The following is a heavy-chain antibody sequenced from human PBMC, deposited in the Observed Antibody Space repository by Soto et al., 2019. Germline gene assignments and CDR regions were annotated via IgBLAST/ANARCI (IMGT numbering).Heavy chain of an antibody. CDR3: AKDHRAALYSDNQYFDY. CDR2: ISGSGGST. J-gene: IGHJ4*02. V-gene: IGHV3-23*01. Sequence: HPGGSLRLSCAASGFTFSSYAMSWVRQAPGKGLEWVSAISGSGGSTYYADSVKGRFTISRDNSKNTLYLQMNSLRAEDTAVYYCAKDHRAALYSDNQYFDYWGQGTLVTVSS. CDR1: GFTFSSYA. D-gene: IGHD3-9*01.